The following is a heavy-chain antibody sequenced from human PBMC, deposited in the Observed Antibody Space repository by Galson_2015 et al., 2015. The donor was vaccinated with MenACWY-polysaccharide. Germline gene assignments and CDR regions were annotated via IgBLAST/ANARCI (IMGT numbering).Heavy chain of an antibody. J-gene: IGHJ4*02. CDR1: GYSFSSYW. CDR2: IYPGDSDP. D-gene: IGHD5-24*01. CDR3: ATSPGGGIDGYNYGTHFDY. Sequence: QSGAEVKKPGESLKISCKGSGYSFSSYWIGWVRQMPGKGLEWMGIIYPGDSDPRYSPSFQGQVTISADKSISTAYLQWSSLKASDTAMYYGATSPGGGIDGYNYGTHFDYWGQGTLVTVSS. V-gene: IGHV5-51*03.